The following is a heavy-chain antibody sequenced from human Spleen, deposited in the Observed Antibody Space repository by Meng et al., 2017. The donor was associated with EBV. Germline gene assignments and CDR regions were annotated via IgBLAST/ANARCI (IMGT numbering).Heavy chain of an antibody. D-gene: IGHD4/OR15-4a*01. Sequence: VRLVWCGGGVFLAGGAFSVSCAPSGFRFRSSWMSGVRQAPGKGLVWVSRINGDGSNTNYADSVKGRFTISRDNAKSTLYLQMNSLRAEDTAVYYCARSYDYTLWLDYWGQGTLVTVSS. CDR1: GFRFRSSW. CDR2: INGDGSNT. V-gene: IGHV3-74*01. CDR3: ARSYDYTLWLDY. J-gene: IGHJ4*02.